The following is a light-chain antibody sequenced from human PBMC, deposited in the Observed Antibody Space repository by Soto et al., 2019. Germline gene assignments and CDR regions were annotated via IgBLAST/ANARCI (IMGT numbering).Light chain of an antibody. Sequence: QSVLTQSPSASGTPGQRVSISCSGSTSNIGTNTVSWYQHVPGTAPKLLIYSNVKRPSAVPGRCSGSKSGTSASLAISGLLSEDEADYYCTTWDDSLNVVFGGGTKLTVL. CDR3: TTWDDSLNVV. CDR2: SNV. CDR1: TSNIGTNT. V-gene: IGLV1-44*01. J-gene: IGLJ2*01.